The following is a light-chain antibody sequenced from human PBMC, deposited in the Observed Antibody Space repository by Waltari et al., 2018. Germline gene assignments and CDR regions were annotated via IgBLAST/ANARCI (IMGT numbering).Light chain of an antibody. V-gene: IGLV2-11*01. CDR3: CSYAGADSSVL. J-gene: IGLJ2*01. CDR2: DVY. CDR1: NSDVGGYDF. Sequence: QSALTQPRSVSGSPGQSVTISCTGTNSDVGGYDFVSWYQQYPGKAPKLIIYDVYKRPAGVPDRFSGSKSGNTASLSISGLLNEDEADFYCCSYAGADSSVLFGGGTTLTVL.